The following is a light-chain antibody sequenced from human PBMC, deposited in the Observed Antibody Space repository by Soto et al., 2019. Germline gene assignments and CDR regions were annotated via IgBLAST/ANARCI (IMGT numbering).Light chain of an antibody. CDR3: LLSYRGDYV. V-gene: IGLV7-46*01. CDR1: TGPVTTGHY. CDR2: DTA. Sequence: HAVVTQEPSLTVSPGGKVILTCGSTTGPVTTGHYPYWFQQKPGQAPRPLVYDTANIFSWTPVRFSGSLVGGKAALTLSGAQPEDEAEHYCLLSYRGDYVFGTGTKVTV. J-gene: IGLJ1*01.